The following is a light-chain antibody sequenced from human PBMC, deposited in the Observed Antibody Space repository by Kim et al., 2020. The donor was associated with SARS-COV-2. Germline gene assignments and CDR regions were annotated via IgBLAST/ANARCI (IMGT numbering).Light chain of an antibody. Sequence: QSVLTQPPSASGSPGQTVTISCSGGSSNFRTKSVFWYQQLPGAAPKLLIYNNDERPSWVPDRFSGSKSGTSSSLAISGLRSDDEADYYCSAWDTSGAGRLFGGGTQLTVL. CDR3: SAWDTSGAGRL. V-gene: IGLV1-47*01. CDR1: SSNFRTKS. CDR2: NND. J-gene: IGLJ3*02.